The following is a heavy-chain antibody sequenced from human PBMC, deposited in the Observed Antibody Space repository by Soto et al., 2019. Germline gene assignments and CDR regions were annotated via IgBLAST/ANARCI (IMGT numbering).Heavy chain of an antibody. CDR2: ISYDGSNK. V-gene: IGHV3-30-3*01. Sequence: HPGGSLRLSCAASGFTFSSYAMHWVRQAPGKGLEWVVLISYDGSNKFYADSVKGRFTISRDNSKNTLYLQMNSLRADDTAVYYCARDRGYSGYDGLDVLGQETT. D-gene: IGHD5-12*01. CDR1: GFTFSSYA. J-gene: IGHJ6*02. CDR3: ARDRGYSGYDGLDV.